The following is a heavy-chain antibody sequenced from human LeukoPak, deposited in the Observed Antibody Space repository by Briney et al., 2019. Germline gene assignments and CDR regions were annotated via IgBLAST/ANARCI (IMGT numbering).Heavy chain of an antibody. CDR3: ARDYSNYAGIDY. V-gene: IGHV4-34*01. D-gene: IGHD4-11*01. CDR1: GGSFGGYY. Sequence: SETLSLTCAVYGGSFGGYYWSGTPHPPGKGLEGIGEINHSGSTNYNPSLKSRVTISVDTSKNQFSLKLSSVTAADTAVYYCARDYSNYAGIDYWGQGTLVTVSS. J-gene: IGHJ4*02. CDR2: INHSGST.